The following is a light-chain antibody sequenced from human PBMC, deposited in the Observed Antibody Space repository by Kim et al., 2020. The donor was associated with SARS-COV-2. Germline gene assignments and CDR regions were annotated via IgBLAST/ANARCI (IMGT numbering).Light chain of an antibody. CDR2: GKN. CDR3: NSRDSSGNYV. J-gene: IGLJ1*01. Sequence: SSELTQDPAVSVALGQTVRITCQGDSLRSYYASWYQQKPGQAPVLVIYGKNNRPSGIPDRFSGSSSGNTASLTITGAQAEDEADYYCNSRDSSGNYVFGTGTKVTDL. V-gene: IGLV3-19*01. CDR1: SLRSYY.